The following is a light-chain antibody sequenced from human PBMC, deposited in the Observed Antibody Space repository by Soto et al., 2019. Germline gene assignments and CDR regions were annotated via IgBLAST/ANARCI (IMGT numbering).Light chain of an antibody. CDR2: DVF. CDR3: QQRHNWPIT. J-gene: IGKJ5*01. V-gene: IGKV3-11*01. Sequence: EIVMTQSPATLSVSPGERATLSCRASQSVSSDLAWYHQKPGQAPRLLIYDVFTRATGIPARFSGSGSGTDFTLTISGLEPADLGVYYCQQRHNWPITFGQGTRLEIK. CDR1: QSVSSD.